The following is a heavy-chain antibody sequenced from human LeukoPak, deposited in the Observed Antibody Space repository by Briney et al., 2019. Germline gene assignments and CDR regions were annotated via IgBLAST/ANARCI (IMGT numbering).Heavy chain of an antibody. CDR2: TRNKANSYTT. J-gene: IGHJ4*02. Sequence: GGSLRLSCAASGFTFSDHYMDWVRQAPGKGLEWVGRTRNKANSYTTEYAASVKGRFTISRDDSKNSLYLQMNSLKTEDTAVYYCARDPACGGDCTHWGQGTLVTVSS. CDR1: GFTFSDHY. V-gene: IGHV3-72*01. D-gene: IGHD2-21*01. CDR3: ARDPACGGDCTH.